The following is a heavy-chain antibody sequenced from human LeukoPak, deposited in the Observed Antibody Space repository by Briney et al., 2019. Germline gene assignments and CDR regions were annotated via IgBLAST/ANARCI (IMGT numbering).Heavy chain of an antibody. J-gene: IGHJ4*02. CDR1: GYSFTSYW. CDR2: IDPSDSYT. V-gene: IGHV5-10-1*01. Sequence: GESLRISCKGSGYSFTSYWISWVRQMPGKGLEWVGRIDPSDSYTNCRPSFQGHVTISADKSISTAYLQWSSLNASDTAMYYCARHDLSSSWYVNYWGQGTLVTVSS. CDR3: ARHDLSSSWYVNY. D-gene: IGHD6-13*01.